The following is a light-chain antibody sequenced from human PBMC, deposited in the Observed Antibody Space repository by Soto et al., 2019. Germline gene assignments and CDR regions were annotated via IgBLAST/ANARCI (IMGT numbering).Light chain of an antibody. J-gene: IGKJ1*01. CDR2: DAA. V-gene: IGKV1-5*01. CDR3: QQYDKYSA. CDR1: QCISVS. Sequence: MQISQSPSTLSASVGETVTITCRASQCISVSLAWYQQKPGKAPNLLIYDAATLQGGVPSRFSGSGSGTEFTLTVTSLQPEDFATYFCQQYDKYSAFGHGTKVDIK.